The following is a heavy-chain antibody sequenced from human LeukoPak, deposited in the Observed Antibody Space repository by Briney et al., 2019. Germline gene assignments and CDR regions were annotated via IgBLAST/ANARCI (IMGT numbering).Heavy chain of an antibody. CDR3: ARDPPFDY. V-gene: IGHV3-21*01. CDR1: GFTFSSYN. CDR2: ISSSGTYI. J-gene: IGHJ4*02. Sequence: PGGSLRLSCAASGFTFSSYNMNWVRQAPGKGLEWVSSISSSGTYIYYADSVKGRLTISRDNAKNSLYLQMNSLRADDTAMYYCARDPPFDYWGQGALVTASS.